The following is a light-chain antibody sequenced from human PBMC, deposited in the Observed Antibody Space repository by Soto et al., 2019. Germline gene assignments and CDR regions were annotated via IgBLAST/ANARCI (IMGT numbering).Light chain of an antibody. Sequence: DVVMTQSPLSLPVTLGQPASISCRSSRSLVYSDGNTSLKWFQQRPGQSPRRLIFEVSNRDSGVPDRFCGSASGTDFTLKISRVEAEDFAVYYCQQYGSSPTFGQGTKVDIK. J-gene: IGKJ1*01. V-gene: IGKV2-30*01. CDR1: RSLVYSDGNTS. CDR2: EVS. CDR3: QQYGSSPT.